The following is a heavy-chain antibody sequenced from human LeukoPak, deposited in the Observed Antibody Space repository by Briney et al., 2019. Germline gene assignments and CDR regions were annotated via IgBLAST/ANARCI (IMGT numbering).Heavy chain of an antibody. V-gene: IGHV3-43*01. D-gene: IGHD3-10*01. J-gene: IGHJ4*02. CDR1: GFTFYNYA. Sequence: GSLLLSCSASGFTFYNYAMHWVRQAPGKGLEWVALISWEGHTTYYADSVRGRFTISRDNSKNSLYLQMNSLRTEDTAFYYCTRDTDYGSATNYFDSWGQGTLVSVSS. CDR3: TRDTDYGSATNYFDS. CDR2: ISWEGHTT.